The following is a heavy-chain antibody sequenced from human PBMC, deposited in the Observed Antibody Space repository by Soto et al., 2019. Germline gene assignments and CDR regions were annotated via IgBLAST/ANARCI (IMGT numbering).Heavy chain of an antibody. CDR3: ARDPRSITGTTSSEDFQH. V-gene: IGHV1-69*01. CDR1: GGTFSGYA. CDR2: IIPLLGIT. J-gene: IGHJ1*01. Sequence: QAQLMQSGAEVKKPGSSVKVSCKASGGTFSGYAINWVRQAPGQGLEWMGGIIPLLGITDYGQKFQGRITIAADESTGTAYMVLRGLRSEDTAVYYCARDPRSITGTTSSEDFQHWGQGTLVSVSS. D-gene: IGHD1-20*01.